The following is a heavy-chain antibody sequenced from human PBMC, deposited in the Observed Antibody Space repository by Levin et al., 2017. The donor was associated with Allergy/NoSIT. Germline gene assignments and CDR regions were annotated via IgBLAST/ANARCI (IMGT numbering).Heavy chain of an antibody. CDR1: GFFFSNSW. CDR3: VRHGFYNFDY. D-gene: IGHD3-3*01. Sequence: GESLKISCAASGFFFSNSWMAWVRQAPGKGLEWVANTKQDGTEKNYADSVKGRFTISRDNAKNSLYLQMDSLRVEDTAVFYCVRHGFYNFDYWGQGTLVIVSS. CDR2: TKQDGTEK. V-gene: IGHV3-7*01. J-gene: IGHJ4*02.